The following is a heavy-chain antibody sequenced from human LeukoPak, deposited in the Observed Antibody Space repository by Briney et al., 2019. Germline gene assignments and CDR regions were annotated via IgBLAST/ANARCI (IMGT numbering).Heavy chain of an antibody. CDR3: ARDVTYYYDSSLDAFDI. D-gene: IGHD3-22*01. CDR2: INSDGSST. V-gene: IGHV3-74*01. CDR1: GLTFSSYW. Sequence: GGSLRLSCAASGLTFSSYWMHWVRQAPGKGLVWVSRINSDGSSTSYADSVKGRFTISRDNAKNTLYLQMNSLRAEDTAVYYCARDVTYYYDSSLDAFDIWGQGTMVTVSS. J-gene: IGHJ3*02.